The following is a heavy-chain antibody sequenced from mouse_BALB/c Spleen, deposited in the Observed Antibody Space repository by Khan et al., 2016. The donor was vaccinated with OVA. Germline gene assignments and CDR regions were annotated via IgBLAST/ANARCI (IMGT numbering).Heavy chain of an antibody. Sequence: QVQLKQSGPGPVAPSQGLSITCTVSGFSLTGYGVNWVRQPPGKGLEWLGMIWGDGSTDYNSALKSRLSISKDNSKSQVFLKMNSLQTDDTARYYCARAYYANYREAMDYWGQGTSVTVSS. V-gene: IGHV2-6-7*01. CDR2: IWGDGST. D-gene: IGHD2-10*01. CDR3: ARAYYANYREAMDY. J-gene: IGHJ4*01. CDR1: GFSLTGYG.